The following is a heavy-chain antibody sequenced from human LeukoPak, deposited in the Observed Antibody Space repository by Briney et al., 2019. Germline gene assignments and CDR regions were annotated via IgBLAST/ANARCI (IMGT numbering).Heavy chain of an antibody. D-gene: IGHD3-22*01. CDR2: ISSGSSFI. CDR3: AKTLFSYYYDSSGYFRWAFDI. V-gene: IGHV3-21*01. CDR1: GFTLSSYS. J-gene: IGHJ3*02. Sequence: SGGSLRLSCAASGFTLSSYSMTWVRQAPGKGLEWVSSISSGSSFIYYADSVKGRFTISRDNSKNTLYLQMNSLRAEDTAVYYCAKTLFSYYYDSSGYFRWAFDIWGQGTMVTVSS.